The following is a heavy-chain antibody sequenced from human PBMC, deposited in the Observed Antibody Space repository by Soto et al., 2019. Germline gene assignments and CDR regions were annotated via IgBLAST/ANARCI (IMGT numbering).Heavy chain of an antibody. J-gene: IGHJ4*02. Sequence: PGECLKSSGRGSGYSFTSYWIAWGRQMPGKGLEWMGIIYLSDSDTRYSPSFQGRVTISADKSISTAYLQWSSLKASDTAMYYCARYSSGWPYYFDYWGQGTLVPVSP. CDR1: GYSFTSYW. V-gene: IGHV5-51*01. CDR3: ARYSSGWPYYFDY. CDR2: IYLSDSDT. D-gene: IGHD6-19*01.